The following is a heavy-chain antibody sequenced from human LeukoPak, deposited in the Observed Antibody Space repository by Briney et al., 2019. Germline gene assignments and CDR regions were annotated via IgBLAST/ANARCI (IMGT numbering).Heavy chain of an antibody. CDR3: ARGKTMVYCGGDCYRFDN. CDR1: GYTFTSYD. V-gene: IGHV1-2*02. D-gene: IGHD2-21*02. CDR2: INPNSGGT. Sequence: ASVKVSCKASGYTFTSYDINWVRQAPGQRLEWVGWINPNSGGTNYAQKFQGRVTMTRDTSISTAYMELSRLLSGDTAVYYCARGKTMVYCGGDCYRFDNWGQGTLVTVSS. J-gene: IGHJ4*02.